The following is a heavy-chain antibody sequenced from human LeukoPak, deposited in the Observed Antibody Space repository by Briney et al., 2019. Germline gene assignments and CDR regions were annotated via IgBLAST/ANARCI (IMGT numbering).Heavy chain of an antibody. CDR3: AKGAGVYCSSTSCYPYYYYMDV. V-gene: IGHV3-23*01. J-gene: IGHJ6*03. Sequence: PAGSLRLSCAASGFTFSSYAMSWVRQAPGKGLEWVSGISGSGGSTYYADSVKGRFTISRDNSKNTLYLQMNSLRAEDTAVYSCAKGAGVYCSSTSCYPYYYYMDVWGKGTTVTVSS. D-gene: IGHD2-2*01. CDR1: GFTFSSYA. CDR2: ISGSGGST.